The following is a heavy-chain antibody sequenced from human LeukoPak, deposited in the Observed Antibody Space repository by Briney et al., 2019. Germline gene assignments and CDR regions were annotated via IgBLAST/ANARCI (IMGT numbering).Heavy chain of an antibody. D-gene: IGHD2-15*01. Sequence: PGDSLTLSCAASGFTLSRYALIELRPPPGKGGAGVSANSGSCGSTHHADSVKGRITIPRDNSKNTLDLQMNSLRAEDTAVYYCAKAPSAQYYYYMDVWGKGTTVTVSS. CDR2: NSGSCGST. CDR3: AKAPSAQYYYYMDV. V-gene: IGHV3-23*01. CDR1: GFTLSRYA. J-gene: IGHJ6*03.